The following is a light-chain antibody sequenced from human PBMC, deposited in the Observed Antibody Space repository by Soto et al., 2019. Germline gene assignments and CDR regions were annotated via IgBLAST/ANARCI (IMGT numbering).Light chain of an antibody. V-gene: IGKV1-5*01. CDR3: QQYNSYSTWT. CDR1: QSLSRW. J-gene: IGKJ1*01. CDR2: DAP. Sequence: DIQMTQSPSTLSASVGDRVTITCRASQSLSRWLAWYPQKPGKAHKLLIYDAPILQSGVPSRFGGSGSGTEFTLSISSLQPDDSATYYCQQYNSYSTWTFGQGTKVEIK.